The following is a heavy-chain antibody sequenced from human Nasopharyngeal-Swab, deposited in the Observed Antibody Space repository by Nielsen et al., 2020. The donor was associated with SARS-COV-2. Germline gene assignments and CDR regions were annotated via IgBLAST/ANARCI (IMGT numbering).Heavy chain of an antibody. J-gene: IGHJ5*02. D-gene: IGHD3-3*01. CDR1: GYSISSGYY. CDR2: IYHSGST. Sequence: SETLSLTCTVSGYSISSGYYRGWIRQPPGKGLEWIGNIYHSGSTFYNPSLKSRVTISVDTSKNQFSLKLSSVTAADTAVYYCARARDRVTIFGVVRDWFDPWGQGTLVTVSS. CDR3: ARARDRVTIFGVVRDWFDP. V-gene: IGHV4-38-2*02.